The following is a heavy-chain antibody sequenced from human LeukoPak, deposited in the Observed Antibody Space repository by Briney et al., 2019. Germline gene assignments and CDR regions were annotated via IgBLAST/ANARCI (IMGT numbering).Heavy chain of an antibody. CDR3: ARHQYHLLEPAIYFDY. D-gene: IGHD2-2*01. Sequence: ASVKVSCKASGGTFSSYAISWVRQAPGQGLEWMGGIIPIFGTANYAQKFQGRVTITADESTSTAYMELSSLRSEDTAVYYCARHQYHLLEPAIYFDYWGQGTLVTVSS. CDR2: IIPIFGTA. J-gene: IGHJ4*02. V-gene: IGHV1-69*13. CDR1: GGTFSSYA.